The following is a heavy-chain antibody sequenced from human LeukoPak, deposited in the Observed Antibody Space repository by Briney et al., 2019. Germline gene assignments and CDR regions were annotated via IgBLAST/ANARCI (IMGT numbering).Heavy chain of an antibody. CDR1: GFTFSDYY. CDR2: ISGSSSNT. J-gene: IGHJ5*02. V-gene: IGHV3-11*05. D-gene: IGHD2-2*01. Sequence: GGSRRLSCAASGFTFSDYYMSRIRQAPGKGLERVSFISGSSSNTKYADSVKGRFTISRDNAKNSLYLQMNSLRAEDTAVYYCARDSAHIVVVPVVIPPGLDNWFDPWGQGTLVTVSS. CDR3: ARDSAHIVVVPVVIPPGLDNWFDP.